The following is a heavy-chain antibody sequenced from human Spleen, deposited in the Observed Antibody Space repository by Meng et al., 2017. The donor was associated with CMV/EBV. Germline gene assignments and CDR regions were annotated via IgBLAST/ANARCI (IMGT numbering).Heavy chain of an antibody. V-gene: IGHV3-73*01. Sequence: AAAGFTFSGAARHWVRQASGKGLEWVGRIRSKTNNYATAYSASVKGRFTISRDDSKNTAYLQMNSLKIEDTAVYYCTRLESGSFGGEWGQGTLVTVSS. CDR3: TRLESGSFGGE. CDR2: IRSKTNNYAT. J-gene: IGHJ4*02. CDR1: GFTFSGAA. D-gene: IGHD1-26*01.